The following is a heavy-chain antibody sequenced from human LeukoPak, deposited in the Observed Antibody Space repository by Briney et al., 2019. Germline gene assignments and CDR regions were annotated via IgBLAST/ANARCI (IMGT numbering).Heavy chain of an antibody. Sequence: GGSLRLSCAASGFTFSSSAMSWVRQAPGEGLEWVSAISNNGGYTYYADSVQGRFTISRDNSKSTLCLQMNSLRAEDTAVYYCAKQLGYCSDGSCYFLYWGQGTLVTVSS. V-gene: IGHV3-23*01. CDR2: ISNNGGYT. D-gene: IGHD2-15*01. CDR1: GFTFSSSA. CDR3: AKQLGYCSDGSCYFLY. J-gene: IGHJ4*02.